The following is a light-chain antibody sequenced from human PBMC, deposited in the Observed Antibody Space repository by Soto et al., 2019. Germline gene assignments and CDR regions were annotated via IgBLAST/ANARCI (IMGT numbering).Light chain of an antibody. V-gene: IGKV3-15*01. CDR2: GAS. J-gene: IGKJ4*01. Sequence: EIVMTQSPATLSVSPGERATLSCRASQSVSSILAWYQQKPGQAPRLLIYGASTRATGIPARFSGSGSGTEFTLTISSLQSEDFAVYYCQQYNNWVTFGGGTKVDIK. CDR3: QQYNNWVT. CDR1: QSVSSI.